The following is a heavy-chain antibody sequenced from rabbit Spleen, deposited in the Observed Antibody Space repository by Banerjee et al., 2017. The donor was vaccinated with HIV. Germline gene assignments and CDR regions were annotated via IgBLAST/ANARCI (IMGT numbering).Heavy chain of an antibody. D-gene: IGHD1-1*01. CDR1: GFSFSDKAV. CDR3: ARNYVNTFDP. CDR2: INAVTGRA. V-gene: IGHV1S45*01. J-gene: IGHJ2*01. Sequence: QERLLESGGGLVKPEGSLKLSCTASGFSFSDKAVMCWVRQAPGKGLEWIACINAVTGRAVYATWAKGRFTFSKTSSTTVTLQMTGLTAADTATYFCARNYVNTFDPWGPGTLVTVS.